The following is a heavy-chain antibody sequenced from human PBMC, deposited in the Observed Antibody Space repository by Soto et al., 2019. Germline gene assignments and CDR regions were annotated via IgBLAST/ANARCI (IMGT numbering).Heavy chain of an antibody. D-gene: IGHD1-26*01. CDR1: RFPFRSYG. CDR3: ARDLGSGSD. Sequence: EVQLVESGGGLVKPGGSLRLSCAASRFPFRSYGMKWVRQSPGTGLEWVSSISSSSNYIYYADSVKGRFTISRDNAKNSLYLQMNSLRAEDTAVYYCARDLGSGSDWGQGTLVTVSS. J-gene: IGHJ4*02. V-gene: IGHV3-21*01. CDR2: ISSSSNYI.